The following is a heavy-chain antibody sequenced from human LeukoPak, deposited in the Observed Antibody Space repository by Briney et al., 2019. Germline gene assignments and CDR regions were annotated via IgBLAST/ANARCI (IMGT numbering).Heavy chain of an antibody. D-gene: IGHD3-9*01. CDR1: GFTFSTYA. V-gene: IGHV3-23*01. CDR2: IGGSGDST. CDR3: AKDTPETQLRYFDWLLTRVFDY. J-gene: IGHJ4*02. Sequence: GGSLRLSCAASGFTFSTYAVNWVRQAPGKGLEWVSTIGGSGDSTYYADSVKGRFTISRDNSKDTLYLQMSSVRAEDTAVYYCAKDTPETQLRYFDWLLTRVFDYWGQGTLVTVSS.